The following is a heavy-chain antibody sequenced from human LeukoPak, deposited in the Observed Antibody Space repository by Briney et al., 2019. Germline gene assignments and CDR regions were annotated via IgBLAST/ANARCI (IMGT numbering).Heavy chain of an antibody. J-gene: IGHJ4*02. V-gene: IGHV4-39*02. CDR3: ARSTGTGTFSY. D-gene: IGHD1-14*01. Sequence: PSGTLSLTCAVSGDSISRSTYYWAWIRQPPGKGLEWIGSVYYGRSPYFNPSIVSRATISVDTSKNHFSLKMSSVTAADTAVYSCARSTGTGTFSYWGQGTLVTVSS. CDR2: VYYGRSP. CDR1: GDSISRSTYY.